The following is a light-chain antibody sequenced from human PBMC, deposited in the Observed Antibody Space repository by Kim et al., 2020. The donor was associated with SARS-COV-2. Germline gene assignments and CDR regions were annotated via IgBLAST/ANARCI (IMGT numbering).Light chain of an antibody. CDR1: TSDIGGHNY. CDR2: DVT. V-gene: IGLV2-14*03. Sequence: QSALTQPASVSGSPGQSITISCTGVTSDIGGHNYVSWYQHDPGKAPKLILYDVTNRPSGIPTRFSGSMSGNTASLTISGLQPEDESDYYCTSYTHVNSLDVVLGGGTQLTVL. CDR3: TSYTHVNSLDVV. J-gene: IGLJ2*01.